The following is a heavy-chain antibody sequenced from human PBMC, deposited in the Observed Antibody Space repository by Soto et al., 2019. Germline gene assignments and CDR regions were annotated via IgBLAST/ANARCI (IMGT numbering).Heavy chain of an antibody. CDR1: GGSISSYH. J-gene: IGHJ6*02. CDR2: AHYGWGS. Sequence: QVQLQESGPGLVKPSETLSLSCTVSGGSISSYHWSWIRQTPGKGLEWIGYAHYGWGSNYNPSLKRRVEISLDPSKSPFPLKLAAVSASDATIYDCERQGFGAIHGLVAVWAQGPTVTVSS. D-gene: IGHD3-10*01. V-gene: IGHV4-59*08. CDR3: ERQGFGAIHGLVAV.